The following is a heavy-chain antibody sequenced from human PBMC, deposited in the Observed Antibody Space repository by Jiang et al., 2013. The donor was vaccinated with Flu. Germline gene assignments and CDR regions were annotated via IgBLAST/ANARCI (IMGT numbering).Heavy chain of an antibody. D-gene: IGHD4-17*01. CDR2: IYYSGST. CDR1: GGSLYSNSYY. J-gene: IGHJ3*02. V-gene: IGHV4-39*01. CDR3: ARPMTTVTPKAFDI. Sequence: CTVSGGSLYSNSYYWGWVRQPPGKGLEWIGNIYYSGSTSYNPSLESRLTLSVDTSKNQFSLKLSSVTAADTAVYYCARPMTTVTPKAFDIWGQGTMVTVSP.